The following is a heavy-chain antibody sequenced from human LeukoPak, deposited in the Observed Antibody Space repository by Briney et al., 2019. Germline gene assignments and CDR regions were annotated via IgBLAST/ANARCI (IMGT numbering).Heavy chain of an antibody. CDR2: IYYSGST. CDR3: ARENIGYDILTGYYTLNWFDP. CDR1: GGSISSYY. Sequence: SETLSLTCTVSGGSISSYYWSWIRQPPGKGLEWIGYIYYSGSTNYNPSLKSRVTISVDKSKNQFSLKLSSVTAADTAVYYCARENIGYDILTGYYTLNWFDPWGQGTLVTVSS. J-gene: IGHJ5*02. V-gene: IGHV4-59*12. D-gene: IGHD3-9*01.